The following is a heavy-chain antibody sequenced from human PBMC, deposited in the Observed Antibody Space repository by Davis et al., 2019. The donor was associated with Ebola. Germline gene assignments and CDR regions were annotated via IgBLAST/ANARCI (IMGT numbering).Heavy chain of an antibody. V-gene: IGHV4-59*01. CDR1: GGSISSYY. J-gene: IGHJ3*02. Sequence: PSETLSLTCTVSGGSISSYYWSWIRQPPGKGLEWIGYIYYSGSTNYNPSLKSRVTISVDTSKNQFSLKLSSVTAADTAVYYCARDTRDSSGYYELDDAFDIWGQGTMVTVSS. CDR2: IYYSGST. CDR3: ARDTRDSSGYYELDDAFDI. D-gene: IGHD3-22*01.